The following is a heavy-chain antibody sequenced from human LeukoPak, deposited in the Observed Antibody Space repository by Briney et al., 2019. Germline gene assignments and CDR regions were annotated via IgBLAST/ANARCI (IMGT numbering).Heavy chain of an antibody. CDR3: ATEPVTYYYDSSGLRRDAFDI. CDR2: ISGSGGST. J-gene: IGHJ3*02. Sequence: GRSLRLSCAASGFTFSSYAMSWVRQAPGKGLEWVSAISGSGGSTYYADSVKGRFTISRDNSKNTLYLQMNSLRAEDTAVYYCATEPVTYYYDSSGLRRDAFDIWGQGTMVTVSS. CDR1: GFTFSSYA. D-gene: IGHD3-22*01. V-gene: IGHV3-23*01.